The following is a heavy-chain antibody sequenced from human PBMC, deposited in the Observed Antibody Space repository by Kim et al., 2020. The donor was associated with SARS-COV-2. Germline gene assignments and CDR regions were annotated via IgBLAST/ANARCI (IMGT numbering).Heavy chain of an antibody. Sequence: SETLSLTCAVYGGSFSGYYWSWIRQPPGKGLEWIGEINHSGSTNYNPSLKSRVTISVDTSKNQFSLKLSSVTAADTAVYYCASLGAVAGTNYWGQGTLVTVSS. CDR3: ASLGAVAGTNY. CDR1: GGSFSGYY. D-gene: IGHD6-19*01. J-gene: IGHJ4*02. CDR2: INHSGST. V-gene: IGHV4-34*01.